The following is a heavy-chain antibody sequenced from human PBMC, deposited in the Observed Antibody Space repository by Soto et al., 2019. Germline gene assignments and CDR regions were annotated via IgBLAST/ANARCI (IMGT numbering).Heavy chain of an antibody. J-gene: IGHJ6*02. CDR3: SGHLTVELVLGTSPPGGDNYGWDV. CDR2: IIPILDIP. D-gene: IGHD2-8*02. Sequence: QVQLVQSGAEVKKPGSSVKVSCKASGGTFSRYTFTWVRQAPGQGLEWMGRIIPILDIPNYAQNFQGRVTITADKSTSTANMEPCSLRADDTAVYYCSGHLTVELVLGTSPPGGDNYGWDVWGQGTTVTVSS. V-gene: IGHV1-69*02. CDR1: GGTFSRYT.